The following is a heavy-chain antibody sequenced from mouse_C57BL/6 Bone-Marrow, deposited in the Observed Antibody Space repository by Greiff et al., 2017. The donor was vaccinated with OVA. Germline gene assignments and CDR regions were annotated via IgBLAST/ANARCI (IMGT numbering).Heavy chain of an antibody. CDR3: ARSYYGSSPEDDV. CDR2: INPYNGGT. D-gene: IGHD1-1*01. CDR1: GYTFTDYY. J-gene: IGHJ1*03. V-gene: IGHV1-19*01. Sequence: EVQLQQSGPVLVKPGASVKMSCKASGYTFTDYYMNWVKQSHGKSLEWIGVINPYNGGTSYNQKFKGKATLTVDKSSSTAYMELNSLTSEDSAVYYCARSYYGSSPEDDVWGTGTTVTVSS.